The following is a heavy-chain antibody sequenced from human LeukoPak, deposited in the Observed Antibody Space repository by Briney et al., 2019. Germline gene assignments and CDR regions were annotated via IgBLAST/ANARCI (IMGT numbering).Heavy chain of an antibody. CDR2: IKHDESEK. CDR3: TRRLDD. J-gene: IGHJ4*02. Sequence: GGALRLSCAASGFSFNSDWMDWVRQAPGKGLEWVANIKHDESEKNYLDSVKGRFTISRDNAQNSLYLQMNGPRVEDTAVYYCTRRLDDWGQGTLVTVSS. V-gene: IGHV3-7*01. D-gene: IGHD3-16*01. CDR1: GFSFNSDW.